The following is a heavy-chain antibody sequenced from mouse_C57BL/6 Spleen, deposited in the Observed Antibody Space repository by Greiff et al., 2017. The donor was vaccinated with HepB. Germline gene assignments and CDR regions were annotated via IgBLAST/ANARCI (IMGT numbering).Heavy chain of an antibody. V-gene: IGHV5-4*03. J-gene: IGHJ2*01. D-gene: IGHD2-3*01. CDR2: ISDGGSYT. Sequence: DVKLQESGGGLVKPGGSLKLSCAASGFTFSSYAMSWVRQTPEKRLEWVATISDGGSYTYYPDNVKGRFTISRDNAKNNLYLQMSHLKSEDTAMYYCARRDGYSYFDYWGQGTTLTVSS. CDR3: ARRDGYSYFDY. CDR1: GFTFSSYA.